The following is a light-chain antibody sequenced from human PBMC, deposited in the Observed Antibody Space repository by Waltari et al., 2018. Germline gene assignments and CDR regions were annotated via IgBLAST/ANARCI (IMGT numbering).Light chain of an antibody. J-gene: IGLJ1*01. CDR2: DVN. V-gene: IGLV2-14*03. CDR1: SIDAGGYNY. CDR3: TSYTSSSTYV. Sequence: QSALTQPASVSGSHGQSIPISCTGTSIDAGGYNYVSWYQQHQGKAPKLMIYDVNKRPAGVSDRFSGSKSGNTASLTISGLQTEDEADYYCTSYTSSSTYVFGIGTKVTVL.